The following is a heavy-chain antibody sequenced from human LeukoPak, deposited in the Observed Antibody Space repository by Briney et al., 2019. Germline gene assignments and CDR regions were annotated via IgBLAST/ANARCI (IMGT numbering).Heavy chain of an antibody. CDR1: GYTFTGYY. D-gene: IGHD6-6*01. Sequence: ASVKVSCKASGYTFTGYYMHWVRQAPGQGLEWMGWINPNSGGTNYPQKFQGRVTMTRDTSISTAYMELSRLRSDDTAVYYCARGTTYSSSLYWGQGTLVTVSS. CDR3: ARGTTYSSSLY. V-gene: IGHV1-2*02. CDR2: INPNSGGT. J-gene: IGHJ4*02.